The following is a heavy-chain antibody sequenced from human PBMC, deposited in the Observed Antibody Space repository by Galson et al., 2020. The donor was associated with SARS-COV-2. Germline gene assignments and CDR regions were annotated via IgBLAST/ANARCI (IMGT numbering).Heavy chain of an antibody. Sequence: SETLSLTCTVSGGSISSGIYYWSWIRQPAGKGLEWIGRIHTRVSTNYNPSLKSRVTISIDTSKNQFSLKLRSVTAADTAVYYCARNFYGSGNYVGGQGTLVTVSS. CDR2: IHTRVST. D-gene: IGHD3-10*01. CDR3: ARNFYGSGNYV. CDR1: GGSISSGIYY. J-gene: IGHJ4*02. V-gene: IGHV4-61*02.